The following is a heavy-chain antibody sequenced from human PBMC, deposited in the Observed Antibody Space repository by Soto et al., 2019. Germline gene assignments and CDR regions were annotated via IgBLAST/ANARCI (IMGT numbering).Heavy chain of an antibody. V-gene: IGHV4-30-4*01. CDR3: ARDTPTLGWPHLVDY. D-gene: IGHD6-19*01. Sequence: PSETLSLTCTVSGGSISSGDYYWSWIRQPPGKGLEWIGYIYYSGSTYYNPSLKSRVTISVDTSKNQFSPKLSSVTAADTAVYYCARDTPTLGWPHLVDYWGQGTLVTVSS. CDR1: GGSISSGDYY. J-gene: IGHJ4*02. CDR2: IYYSGST.